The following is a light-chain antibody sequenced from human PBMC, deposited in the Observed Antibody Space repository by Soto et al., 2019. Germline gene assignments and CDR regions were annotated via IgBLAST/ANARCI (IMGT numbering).Light chain of an antibody. V-gene: IGKV1-5*03. CDR2: KAS. CDR3: QHYNSYSEA. CDR1: QTISSW. Sequence: DIQMTQSPSTLSGSVGDRVTITCRASQTISSWLAWYQQKPGKAPKLLMYKASTLKSGVPSRFSGSGSGTECTLTISSLQPDDFSTYYCQHYNSYSEAFGQGTKVDI. J-gene: IGKJ1*01.